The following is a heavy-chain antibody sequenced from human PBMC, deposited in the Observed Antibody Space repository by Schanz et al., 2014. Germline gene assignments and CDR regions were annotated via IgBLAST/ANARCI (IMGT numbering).Heavy chain of an antibody. CDR3: AKDFTGSGIFFNS. CDR1: GFTFSIYG. D-gene: IGHD3-10*01. J-gene: IGHJ5*01. CDR2: MIGSGSSV. V-gene: IGHV3-23*04. Sequence: EVQLVESGGGVVQPGGSLRLSCAASGFTFSIYGMSWVRQAPGKGLEWVSRMIGSGSSVFYADSVKGRFTISRDNSRNTLYLQMNSLRAEDTAVYYCAKDFTGSGIFFNSWGQGTLVSVSS.